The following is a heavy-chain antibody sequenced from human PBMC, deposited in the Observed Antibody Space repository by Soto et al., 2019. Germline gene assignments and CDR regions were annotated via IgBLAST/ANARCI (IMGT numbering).Heavy chain of an antibody. CDR3: AKDGDSSGGAFDY. J-gene: IGHJ4*02. D-gene: IGHD2-21*02. Sequence: GGSLRLSCAASGFTFSSYGMHWVRQAPGKGLEWVAVISYDGSNKYYADSVKGRFTISRDNSKNTLYLQMNSLRAEDTAVYYCAKDGDSSGGAFDYWGQGTLVTVSS. CDR1: GFTFSSYG. V-gene: IGHV3-30*18. CDR2: ISYDGSNK.